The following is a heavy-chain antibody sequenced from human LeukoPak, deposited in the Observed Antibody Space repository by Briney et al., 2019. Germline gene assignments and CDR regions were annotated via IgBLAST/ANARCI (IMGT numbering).Heavy chain of an antibody. CDR2: FYYSGST. J-gene: IGHJ3*02. V-gene: IGHV4-59*01. D-gene: IGHD3-10*01. CDR1: GGSISSYY. CDR3: ARDSYGGDAFDI. Sequence: SETLSLTCTVSGGSISSYYWSWIRQPPGKGLEWIGYFYYSGSTNYNPSLKSRVTISVDTSKNQFSLKLSSVTAADTAVYYCARDSYGGDAFDIWGQGTMVTVSS.